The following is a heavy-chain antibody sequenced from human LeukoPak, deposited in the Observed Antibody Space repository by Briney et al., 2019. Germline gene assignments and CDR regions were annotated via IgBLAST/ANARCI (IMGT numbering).Heavy chain of an antibody. J-gene: IGHJ4*02. D-gene: IGHD2-2*01. CDR3: AKPRYCSSTSCHGVFDY. CDR1: GFTFSSYG. CDR2: IWYDGSNK. Sequence: GGSLRLSCAASGFTFSSYGMHWVRQAPGKGLEWVAVIWYDGSNKYYADSVKGRFTISRDNSKNTLYLQMNSLRAEDTAVYYCAKPRYCSSTSCHGVFDYWGQGTLVTVSS. V-gene: IGHV3-33*06.